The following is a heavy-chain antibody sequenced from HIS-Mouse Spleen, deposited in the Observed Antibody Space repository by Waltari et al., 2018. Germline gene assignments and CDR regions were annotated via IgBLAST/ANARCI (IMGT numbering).Heavy chain of an antibody. CDR1: GFPFRGPA. CDR2: IRSKANSYAT. V-gene: IGHV3-73*01. D-gene: IGHD1-26*01. J-gene: IGHJ4*02. Sequence: EVQLLESGGGLVQPGGSLNLSCAASGFPFRGPARLWVRQASGKGLEWVGRIRSKANSYATAYAASVKGRFTISRDDSKNTAYLQMNSLKTEDTAVYYCTQIVGATDYWGQGTLVTVSS. CDR3: TQIVGATDY.